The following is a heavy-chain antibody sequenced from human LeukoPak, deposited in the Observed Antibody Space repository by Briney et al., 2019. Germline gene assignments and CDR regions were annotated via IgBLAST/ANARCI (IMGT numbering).Heavy chain of an antibody. J-gene: IGHJ5*02. V-gene: IGHV4-59*12. D-gene: IGHD3-22*01. Sequence: SETLSLTCTVSGGSISSYYWSWIRQPPGKGLEWIGYIYYSGSTNYNPSLKSRVTISVDTSKNQFSLKLSSVTAADTAVYYCARDYYYYDSSGYLYWFDPWGQGTLVTVSS. CDR1: GGSISSYY. CDR3: ARDYYYYDSSGYLYWFDP. CDR2: IYYSGST.